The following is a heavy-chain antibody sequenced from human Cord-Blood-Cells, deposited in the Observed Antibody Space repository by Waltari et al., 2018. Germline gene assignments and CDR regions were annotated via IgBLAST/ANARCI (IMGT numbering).Heavy chain of an antibody. CDR2: IYYSGST. D-gene: IGHD3-22*01. V-gene: IGHV4-39*07. CDR3: ASGANGYDSSGYFDY. CDR1: GGSISSSSYY. J-gene: IGHJ4*02. Sequence: QLQLQESGPGLVKPSETLSLTCTVSGGSISSSSYYWGWIRQPPGKGLEWIGSIYYSGSTYYTPSLKSRVTISVDTSKNQFSLKLSSVTAADTAVYYCASGANGYDSSGYFDYWGQGTLVTVSS.